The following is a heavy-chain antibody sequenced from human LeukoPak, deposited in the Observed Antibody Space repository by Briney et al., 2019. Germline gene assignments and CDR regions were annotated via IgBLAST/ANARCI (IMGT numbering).Heavy chain of an antibody. CDR2: ISYSGNT. CDR1: GGSVSSNNHY. CDR3: ARDVKQWLASNWFDP. Sequence: PSQTLSLTCSVSGGSVSSNNHYWTWIRQPPGKGLEWFGYISYSGNTYYNPSLKSRVTISVDRSKNQFSLKLSSVTAADTAVYYCARDVKQWLASNWFDPWGQGTLVTVSS. V-gene: IGHV4-30-4*01. D-gene: IGHD6-19*01. J-gene: IGHJ5*02.